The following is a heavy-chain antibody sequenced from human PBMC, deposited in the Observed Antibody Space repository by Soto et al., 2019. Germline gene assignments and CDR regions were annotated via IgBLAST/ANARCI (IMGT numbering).Heavy chain of an antibody. CDR2: ISYDGSNK. Sequence: QVQLVESGGGVVQPGRSRRLSCAASGFTFSSYGMHWVRQAPGKGLEWVAVISYDGSNKYYADSVKGRFTISRDNSKNTLSLQRNSLRADDTAVYYWAEQGELCPLDYWGLGTLVTVYS. CDR3: AEQGELCPLDY. D-gene: IGHD1-26*01. CDR1: GFTFSSYG. J-gene: IGHJ4*02. V-gene: IGHV3-30*18.